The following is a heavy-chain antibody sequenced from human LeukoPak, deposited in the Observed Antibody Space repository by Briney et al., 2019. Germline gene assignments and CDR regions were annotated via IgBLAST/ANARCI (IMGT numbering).Heavy chain of an antibody. CDR2: IYSGGST. V-gene: IGHV3-53*01. Sequence: GGSLRLSCAASGFTVSSNYMSWVRQAPGKGLEWVSVIYSGGSTYYADSVKGRFTISRDNSKNTLYLQMNSLRAEDTAAYYCARIPEEWEPSDYWGQGTLVTVSS. D-gene: IGHD1-26*01. CDR3: ARIPEEWEPSDY. CDR1: GFTVSSNY. J-gene: IGHJ4*02.